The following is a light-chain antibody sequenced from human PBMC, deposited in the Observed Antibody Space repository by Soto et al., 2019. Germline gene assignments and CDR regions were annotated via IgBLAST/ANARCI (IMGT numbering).Light chain of an antibody. CDR1: QSVSTNY. CDR2: GAS. Sequence: EIVLTQSPATLSLSPGERATLSCRASQSVSTNYLAWYQQRPGQAPRLLIFGASYRATGIPDRFSGSGSGTDFTLTINRLEPEGFAGYFCQPYRSSPPEFPFGPGTKVDSK. CDR3: QPYRSSPPEFP. J-gene: IGKJ3*01. V-gene: IGKV3-20*01.